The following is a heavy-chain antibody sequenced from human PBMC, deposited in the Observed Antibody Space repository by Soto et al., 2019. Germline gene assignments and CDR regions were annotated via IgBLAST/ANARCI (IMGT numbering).Heavy chain of an antibody. D-gene: IGHD3-22*01. CDR2: ISGSGGST. CDR3: AKDYPPPGVKMIVVVTQTSPFDD. Sequence: AGGSPRLSCAASGFTFSSYAMSWFRQAPGKGLEWVSAISGSGGSTYYADSVKGRFTISRDNSKNTLYLQMNSLRAEDTAVYYCAKDYPPPGVKMIVVVTQTSPFDDWGQGTLVTVSS. J-gene: IGHJ4*02. V-gene: IGHV3-23*01. CDR1: GFTFSSYA.